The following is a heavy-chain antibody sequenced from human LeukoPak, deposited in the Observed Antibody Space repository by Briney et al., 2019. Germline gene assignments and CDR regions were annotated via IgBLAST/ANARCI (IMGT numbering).Heavy chain of an antibody. J-gene: IGHJ3*02. CDR1: GASISTGDYS. D-gene: IGHD3-22*01. V-gene: IGHV4-30-2*01. Sequence: SETLSLTCAVSGASISTGDYSWTWIRQPPGKGLEWIGYIYHSGSTYYNPSLKSRVIISVDRSKNHFSLRLNSVTAADTAVYYCASGDDSSGYYRAVAFDIWGQGTMVTVSS. CDR2: IYHSGST. CDR3: ASGDDSSGYYRAVAFDI.